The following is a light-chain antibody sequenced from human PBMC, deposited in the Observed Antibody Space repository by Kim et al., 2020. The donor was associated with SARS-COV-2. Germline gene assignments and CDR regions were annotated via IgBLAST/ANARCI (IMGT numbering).Light chain of an antibody. CDR3: QQTFSTQYS. CDR2: GAS. Sequence: SASLGARVTITCRATQSVSINLNWYQQRPGKAPRLLIYGASTSQSGVPSRFSGSGSGTGFTLTISSLQPEDFAIYYCQQTFSTQYSFGQGTKLEI. J-gene: IGKJ2*03. V-gene: IGKV1-39*01. CDR1: QSVSIN.